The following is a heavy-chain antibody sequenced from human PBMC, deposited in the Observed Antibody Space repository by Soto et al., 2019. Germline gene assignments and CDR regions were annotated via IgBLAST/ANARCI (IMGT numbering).Heavy chain of an antibody. V-gene: IGHV3-11*06. J-gene: IGHJ6*02. CDR3: ARHYGMDV. CDR2: ISSRSSYT. Sequence: GRSLILSCAASGFTFSDYYMSWIRQAPGKGLGWVSYISSRSSYTNYADSVKGRFTLSRDNAKNSLYLQMNSLRAEDTAVYYCARHYGMDVWGQGITVTVSS. CDR1: GFTFSDYY.